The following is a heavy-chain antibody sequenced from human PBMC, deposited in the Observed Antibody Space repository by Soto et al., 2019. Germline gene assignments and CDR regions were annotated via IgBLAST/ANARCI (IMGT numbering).Heavy chain of an antibody. CDR1: GGSISSSNW. D-gene: IGHD2-8*01. V-gene: IGHV4-4*02. J-gene: IGHJ5*02. Sequence: SETLSLTCAVSGGSISSSNWWSWVRQPPGKGLEWIGEVYHSGSTNYNPSLKSRVTISVDKSKNQFSLKLSSVTAADTAVYYCASTYCTNGVCYAANWFDPWGQGTLVTVST. CDR3: ASTYCTNGVCYAANWFDP. CDR2: VYHSGST.